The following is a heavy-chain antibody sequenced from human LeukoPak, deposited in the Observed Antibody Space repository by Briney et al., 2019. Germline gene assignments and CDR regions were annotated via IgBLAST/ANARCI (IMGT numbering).Heavy chain of an antibody. CDR3: ARGVGGAYCGGDCPSDAFDI. CDR2: IYYSGST. V-gene: IGHV4-39*01. CDR1: GGSISSSSYH. D-gene: IGHD2-21*02. J-gene: IGHJ3*02. Sequence: SETLSLTCTVSGGSISSSSYHWGWIRQPPGKGLEWIGSIYYSGSTYYNPSLKSRVTISVDTSKNQFSLKLSSVTAADTAVYYCARGVGGAYCGGDCPSDAFDIWGQGTMVTVSS.